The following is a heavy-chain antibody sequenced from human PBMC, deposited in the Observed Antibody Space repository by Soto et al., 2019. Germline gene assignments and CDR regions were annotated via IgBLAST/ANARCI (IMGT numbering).Heavy chain of an antibody. D-gene: IGHD3-22*01. V-gene: IGHV1-46*04. Sequence: QVQLVQSGAEVEKPGASVKVSCKASGYIFTSYYMHWVRQAPGQGLEWMGIINPRGGSATYAQKLQERVTMTSDTSTSTIYMELSSLRYEDTAVYYCARDGPLPYDGGGRNDYWGQGTLVTVSS. CDR2: INPRGGSA. J-gene: IGHJ4*02. CDR3: ARDGPLPYDGGGRNDY. CDR1: GYIFTSYY.